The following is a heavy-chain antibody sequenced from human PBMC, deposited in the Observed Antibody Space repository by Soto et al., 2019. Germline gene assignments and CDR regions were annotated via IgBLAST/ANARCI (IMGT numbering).Heavy chain of an antibody. D-gene: IGHD3-10*01. Sequence: QVQLVESGGGVVQPGRSLRLSCAASGFTFSSYGMHWVRQAPGKGLEWVAVIWYDGSNKYYADSVKGRFTISRDNSKNTLYLQMNSLRAEDTAVYYCARGIHLIYGSGSYWDWFDPWGQGTLVTVSS. CDR1: GFTFSSYG. CDR3: ARGIHLIYGSGSYWDWFDP. J-gene: IGHJ5*02. CDR2: IWYDGSNK. V-gene: IGHV3-33*01.